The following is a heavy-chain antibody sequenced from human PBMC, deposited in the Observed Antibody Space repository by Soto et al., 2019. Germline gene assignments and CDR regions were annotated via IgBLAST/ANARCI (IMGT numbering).Heavy chain of an antibody. Sequence: QVQLVQSGAEVKKPGASVKVSCKASGYTFTSYGISWVRQAPGQGLEWMGWISAYNGNTNYAQKPQXXXTXXTDTSTRTAYMELRSLRSDDTAVYYCARDWFGVDYWGQGTLVTVSS. CDR3: ARDWFGVDY. CDR1: GYTFTSYG. J-gene: IGHJ4*02. CDR2: ISAYNGNT. V-gene: IGHV1-18*01. D-gene: IGHD3-16*01.